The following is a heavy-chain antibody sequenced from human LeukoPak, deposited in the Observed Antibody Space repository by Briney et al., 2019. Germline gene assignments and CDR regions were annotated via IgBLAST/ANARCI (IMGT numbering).Heavy chain of an antibody. CDR2: ISGSGGTT. V-gene: IGHV3-23*01. CDR3: AKFCTTTSCYSRWFDP. Sequence: GGSLRLSCAASGFTFSNYAMSWVRQAPGKGLEWVSTISGSGGTTYYADSVKGRFTISRDNPKSTLYLQLNSLRAEDTAVYYCAKFCTTTSCYSRWFDPWGQGILVTVSS. J-gene: IGHJ5*02. D-gene: IGHD2-2*01. CDR1: GFTFSNYA.